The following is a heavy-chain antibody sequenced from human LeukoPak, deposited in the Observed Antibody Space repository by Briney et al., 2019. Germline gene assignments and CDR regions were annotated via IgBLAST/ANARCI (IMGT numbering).Heavy chain of an antibody. D-gene: IGHD5-24*01. CDR3: ARELGVATISSLGY. J-gene: IGHJ4*02. Sequence: ALVKVSCKASGYTFTSYGISWVRQAPGQGLEWMGWISAYNGNTNYAQKLQGRVTMTTDTSTSTAYMELRSLRSDDTAVYYCARELGVATISSLGYWGQGTLVTVSS. V-gene: IGHV1-18*01. CDR2: ISAYNGNT. CDR1: GYTFTSYG.